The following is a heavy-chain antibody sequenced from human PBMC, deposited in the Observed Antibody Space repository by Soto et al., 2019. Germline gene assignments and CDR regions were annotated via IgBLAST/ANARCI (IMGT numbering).Heavy chain of an antibody. D-gene: IGHD2-15*01. J-gene: IGHJ3*01. Sequence: HTLSLTCVISGDRVSRNSVAWNWIRQSPSSGLEWLGRTYYRSKWYNNYAVSVKSRITINPDTSKNQFSLQLNSVSPEDTATYYCASIHSGASDYYEGWGQGTVVTVSS. CDR2: TYYRSKWYN. V-gene: IGHV6-1*01. CDR1: GDRVSRNSVA. CDR3: ASIHSGASDYYEG.